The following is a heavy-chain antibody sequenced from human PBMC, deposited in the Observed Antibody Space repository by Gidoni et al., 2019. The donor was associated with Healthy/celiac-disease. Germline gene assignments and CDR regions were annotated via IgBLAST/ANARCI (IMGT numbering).Heavy chain of an antibody. J-gene: IGHJ6*02. CDR3: ARGLIAARPSDYYYGMDV. CDR2: IIPSCGTA. CDR1: GGTLSSYA. D-gene: IGHD6-6*01. V-gene: IGHV1-69*01. Sequence: VQLVQSGAEVKKPGSSVKVTCKAAGGTLSSYATRWVRQAPGQGLEWMGGIIPSCGTAHAAPKFQGAVTITADASTSTAYMELISLGSEDTAVYYCARGLIAARPSDYYYGMDVWGQGTTVTVSS.